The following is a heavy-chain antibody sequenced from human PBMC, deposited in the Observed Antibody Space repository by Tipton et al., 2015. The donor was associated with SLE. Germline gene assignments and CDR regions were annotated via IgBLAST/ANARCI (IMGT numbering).Heavy chain of an antibody. J-gene: IGHJ4*02. CDR3: ASVPISSSWDYYFDY. V-gene: IGHV3-9*01. CDR2: FHWNSGIM. D-gene: IGHD6-13*01. Sequence: SLRLSCAASGFTFGDYAMHWVRQTPGKGLEWVSGFHWNSGIMGYAESVKGRFTISRDNAKRSLYLQMNSLRAEDTAVYFCASVPISSSWDYYFDYWGQGTLVTVSS. CDR1: GFTFGDYA.